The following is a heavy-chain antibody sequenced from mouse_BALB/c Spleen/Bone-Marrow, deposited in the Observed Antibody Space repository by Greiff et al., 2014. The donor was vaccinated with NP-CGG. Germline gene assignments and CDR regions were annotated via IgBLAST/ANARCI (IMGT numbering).Heavy chain of an antibody. D-gene: IGHD1-2*01. CDR1: GYTFTSYY. CDR2: IYPGNVNT. J-gene: IGHJ2*01. CDR3: ARRVHYYGFYFDY. Sequence: QVQLQQSGPELVKPGASVRISCKASGYTFTSYYIHWVKQRPGQGLEWIGWIYPGNVNTEYNEKFKGKATLTADKSSSTAYMQLSSLTSEDSAVYFCARRVHYYGFYFDYWGQGTTLTVSS. V-gene: IGHV1S56*01.